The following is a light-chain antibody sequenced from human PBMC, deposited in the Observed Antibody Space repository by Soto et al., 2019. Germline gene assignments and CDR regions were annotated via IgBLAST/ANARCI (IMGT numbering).Light chain of an antibody. CDR1: QSVGRDY. Sequence: PGEGATLSCRASQSVGRDYLAWYQQKPGQAPRLVIYDASTRATDIPDRFSGSGSGTDFTLTISRLEPEDFAVYFCHQYATSPLNFGGGTTVAIK. CDR3: HQYATSPLN. V-gene: IGKV3-20*01. CDR2: DAS. J-gene: IGKJ4*01.